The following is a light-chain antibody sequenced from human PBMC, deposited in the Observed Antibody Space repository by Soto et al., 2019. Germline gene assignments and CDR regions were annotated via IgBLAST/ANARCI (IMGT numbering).Light chain of an antibody. CDR2: WAS. J-gene: IGKJ2*01. V-gene: IGKV4-1*01. CDR1: QSVLVRFSNKNY. Sequence: DIVMTQSPDSLAVSLGETATINCKSTQSVLVRFSNKNYLAWYQQRPGHPPKLLSYWASTRDSGAPDRFSGSGSGTYFTPTISSLQAEDLAFYYCQQHYTTPYTFRRGTRLEIK. CDR3: QQHYTTPYT.